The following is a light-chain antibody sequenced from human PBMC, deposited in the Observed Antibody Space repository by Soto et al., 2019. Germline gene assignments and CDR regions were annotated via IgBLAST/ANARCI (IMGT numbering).Light chain of an antibody. J-gene: IGLJ1*01. V-gene: IGLV2-14*01. Sequence: QSALTQPASVSGSPGQPITISCTGTSSDVGGYNYVSWYQQHPGKAPKLMISEVTNRPSGVSNRFYGSKSGNTASLTISGLQAEDEADYYCSSYTSRRTLVFGTGTKVTVL. CDR1: SSDVGGYNY. CDR3: SSYTSRRTLV. CDR2: EVT.